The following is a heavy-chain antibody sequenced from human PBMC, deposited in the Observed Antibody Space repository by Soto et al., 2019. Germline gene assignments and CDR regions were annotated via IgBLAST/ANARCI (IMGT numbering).Heavy chain of an antibody. CDR3: ARGGASRGYGYYYGMDV. J-gene: IGHJ6*01. D-gene: IGHD1-26*01. Sequence: QVQLQESGPGLVKPSETLSLTCTVSGGSVSSDNYYWSWIRQPPGRGLEWVGYIYYSGSTNYNPSLRSRVTISVDRSKNQFSLKLSSVTAADTAVYYCARGGASRGYGYYYGMDVW. V-gene: IGHV4-61*01. CDR2: IYYSGST. CDR1: GGSVSSDNYY.